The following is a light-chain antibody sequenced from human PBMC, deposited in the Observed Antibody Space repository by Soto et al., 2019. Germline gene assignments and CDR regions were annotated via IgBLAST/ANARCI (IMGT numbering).Light chain of an antibody. CDR3: SSYTDRKNLG. V-gene: IGLV2-8*01. CDR1: SSDIGGYNS. J-gene: IGLJ1*01. Sequence: QSVLTQSPSASRSPGQSVTISCTGTSSDIGGYNSVSWYQQHPGKAPKVMIYDVTKRPSGVPDRFSGSKSGNTASLTVSALQAEDEADYYCSSYTDRKNLGFGTGTKVTVL. CDR2: DVT.